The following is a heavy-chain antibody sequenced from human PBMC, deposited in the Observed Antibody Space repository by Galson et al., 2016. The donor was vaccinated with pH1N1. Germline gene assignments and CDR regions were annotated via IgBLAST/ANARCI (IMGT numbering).Heavy chain of an antibody. D-gene: IGHD2-2*01. J-gene: IGHJ6*03. CDR3: ARLGIPATIDYHYYMDV. V-gene: IGHV5-51*01. CDR2: IYPGDSDT. CDR1: GYSFSTYW. Sequence: QSGAEVKKPGEPLKISCKGTGYSFSTYWIAWVRQMPGEGLEWKGIIYPGDSDTRYSPSFQGQVTISADKSISAAYLQWSSLQASDTPMYFCARLGIPATIDYHYYMDVWGKGTTVTVSS.